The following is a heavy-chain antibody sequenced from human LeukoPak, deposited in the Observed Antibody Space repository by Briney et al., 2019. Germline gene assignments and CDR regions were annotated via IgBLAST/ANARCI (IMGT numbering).Heavy chain of an antibody. CDR2: ISSSSSYI. Sequence: PGGSLRLSCAASGFTFSSYSMNWVRQAPGKGLEWVSSISSSSSYIYYADSVKGRFTISRDNAKNSLYLQMNSLRAEDTAVYYLARPPTNNYYYFYYMDVWGKGTTVTVSS. D-gene: IGHD1-1*01. J-gene: IGHJ6*03. CDR1: GFTFSSYS. CDR3: ARPPTNNYYYFYYMDV. V-gene: IGHV3-21*01.